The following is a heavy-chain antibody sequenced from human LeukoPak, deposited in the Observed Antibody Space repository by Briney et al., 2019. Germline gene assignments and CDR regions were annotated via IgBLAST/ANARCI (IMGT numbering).Heavy chain of an antibody. CDR3: ARDSGNYGHFDY. J-gene: IGHJ4*02. V-gene: IGHV3-30-3*01. CDR2: VSFDGANK. Sequence: GGSLRLSCAASGFTFSRYAMHWVRQAPGTGLEWVAMVSFDGANKYYADSVRGRFTISRDNSKDTLYLQMSSLRAEDTAVYYCARDSGNYGHFDYWGQGSLVTVPS. CDR1: GFTFSRYA. D-gene: IGHD3-16*01.